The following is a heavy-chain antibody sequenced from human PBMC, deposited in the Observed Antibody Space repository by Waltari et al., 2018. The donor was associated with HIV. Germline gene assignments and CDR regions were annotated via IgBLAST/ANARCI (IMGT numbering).Heavy chain of an antibody. CDR3: ARGLLAGMIRDYFDY. V-gene: IGHV6-1*01. CDR2: TSYRSKWYK. CDR1: GDSVSSNSAA. Sequence: QVQLQQSGPVLGKPSQTLPLTCAISGDSVSSNSAAWNWIRQSPSRGLEWLGRTSYRSKWYKDYAVSVKSRISIPPDISKNQFSLQLNSVSPEDTAVYYCARGLLAGMIRDYFDYWGQETLVTVSS. J-gene: IGHJ4*02. D-gene: IGHD6-19*01.